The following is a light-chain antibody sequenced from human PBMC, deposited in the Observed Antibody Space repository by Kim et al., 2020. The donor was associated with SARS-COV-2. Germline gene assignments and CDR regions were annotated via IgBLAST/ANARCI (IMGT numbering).Light chain of an antibody. J-gene: IGKJ4*01. Sequence: ASVGDRVTITCRATPAISNPFAWYQQKPGNAPRLLIYDASTLQSGVPSRFSGSGSGTDFALTISSLQPYDVATYYCQRYNNALSLTFGGGTKLDI. CDR1: PAISNP. CDR2: DAS. V-gene: IGKV1-27*01. CDR3: QRYNNALSLT.